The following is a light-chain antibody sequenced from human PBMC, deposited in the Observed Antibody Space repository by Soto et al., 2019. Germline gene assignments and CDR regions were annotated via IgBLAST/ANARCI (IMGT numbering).Light chain of an antibody. Sequence: DVQMTHSPSSLSALVGDRVTITCRASQSVSRYLNWYQHKPGKAPKLLINAASNLRSGVPSRFSGSGSGTDFTLTIDGLQPEDFAVYYCQQSYITPPITFGQGTRLEN. CDR2: AAS. V-gene: IGKV1-39*01. CDR3: QQSYITPPIT. CDR1: QSVSRY. J-gene: IGKJ5*01.